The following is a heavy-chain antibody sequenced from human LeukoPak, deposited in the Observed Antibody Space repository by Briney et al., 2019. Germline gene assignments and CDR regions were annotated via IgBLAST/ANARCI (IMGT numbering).Heavy chain of an antibody. V-gene: IGHV1-46*01. CDR2: INPSGGST. CDR3: ARGSINYNSGGYYDNPPLDY. J-gene: IGHJ4*02. Sequence: GASVKVSCEASGYTFTSYYMNWVRQAPGQGLEWMGMINPSGGSTNYAQKFQGRVTVTRDTSTSTVYMELSSLRSEDTAVYYCARGSINYNSGGYYDNPPLDYWGQGTLVTVSS. CDR1: GYTFTSYY. D-gene: IGHD3-22*01.